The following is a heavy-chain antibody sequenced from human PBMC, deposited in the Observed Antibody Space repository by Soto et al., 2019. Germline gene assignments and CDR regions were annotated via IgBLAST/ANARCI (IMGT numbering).Heavy chain of an antibody. CDR3: ARLVGARGGHFDY. Sequence: QVQLVESGGGVVQPGRSLRLSGAASGFTFSSNGMHWVRQAPGKGLEWVAVIWYDGSNKYYADSVKGRFTISRDNSKNTLYLQMDSLRAEDTAVYYCARLVGARGGHFDYWGQGTLVTVSS. V-gene: IGHV3-33*01. J-gene: IGHJ4*02. D-gene: IGHD1-26*01. CDR2: IWYDGSNK. CDR1: GFTFSSNG.